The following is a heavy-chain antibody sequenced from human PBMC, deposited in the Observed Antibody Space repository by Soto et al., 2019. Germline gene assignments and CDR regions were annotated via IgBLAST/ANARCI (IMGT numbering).Heavy chain of an antibody. J-gene: IGHJ1*01. CDR1: GFTFDDYA. CDR3: VKDESINWYSGHFRP. CDR2: INWNSGSI. V-gene: IGHV3-9*01. D-gene: IGHD6-13*01. Sequence: EVQLVESGGGLVQPGRSLRLYCAASGFTFDDYAMHWVRQFLGKGLEWVSGINWNSGSIVDGGSAKGRFAISRDNAKNSMHLPMNSLSAEDTAFYYCVKDESINWYSGHFRPWGQGTLVTVYS.